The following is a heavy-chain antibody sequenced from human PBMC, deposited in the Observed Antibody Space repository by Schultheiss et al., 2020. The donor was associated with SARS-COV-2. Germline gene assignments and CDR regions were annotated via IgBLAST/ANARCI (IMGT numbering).Heavy chain of an antibody. Sequence: SETLSLTCTVSGGSISSSSYYWGWIRQPPGKGLEWIAYINYSGYTNYNPSLKSRVTVSMDTSKNQFSLKLTSVTAADTAMYYCARDLGNDQQLAPDYWGHGTLVTVSS. CDR1: GGSISSSSYY. CDR2: INYSGYT. V-gene: IGHV4-61*05. J-gene: IGHJ4*01. D-gene: IGHD6-6*01. CDR3: ARDLGNDQQLAPDY.